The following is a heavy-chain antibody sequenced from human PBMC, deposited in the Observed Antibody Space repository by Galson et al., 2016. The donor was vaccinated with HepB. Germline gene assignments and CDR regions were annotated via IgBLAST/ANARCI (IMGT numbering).Heavy chain of an antibody. Sequence: SLRLSCAASGFTFSSYGMHWVRQAPGKGLEWVAVISYDGSNKYYADSVKGRFTISRDNSKNTLYLQMNSLRAEDTAVYYCAKDGRYSSSWYFDYWGQGTLVTVSS. CDR2: ISYDGSNK. CDR1: GFTFSSYG. J-gene: IGHJ4*02. D-gene: IGHD6-13*01. CDR3: AKDGRYSSSWYFDY. V-gene: IGHV3-30*18.